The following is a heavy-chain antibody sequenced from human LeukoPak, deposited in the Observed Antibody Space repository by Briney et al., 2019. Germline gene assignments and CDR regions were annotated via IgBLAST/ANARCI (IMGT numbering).Heavy chain of an antibody. CDR1: AFTVSSNY. J-gene: IGHJ4*02. Sequence: PGGSLRLSCTASAFTVSSNYMSWVRQAPGKGLEWVSIVYSGGDTYYADSVKGRFTISRDNSKNTVYLQMNSLRAVDTAVYYCARANGYRFDYWGQGTLVTVSS. CDR3: ARANGYRFDY. V-gene: IGHV3-66*02. D-gene: IGHD5-18*01. CDR2: VYSGGDT.